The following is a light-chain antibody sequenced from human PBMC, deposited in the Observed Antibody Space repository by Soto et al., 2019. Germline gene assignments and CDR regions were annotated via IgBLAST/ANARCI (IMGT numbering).Light chain of an antibody. CDR1: QSVGSNY. Sequence: EIVLTQSPGTLSLSPGERATLYCRASQSVGSNYLAWYQQNPGQAPRVLIYGASSRATGIPDRFSGSGSGADFTLAISRLEPEDFAVYYCQQYTTSPFTFGPGTKVDIK. CDR3: QQYTTSPFT. CDR2: GAS. J-gene: IGKJ3*01. V-gene: IGKV3-20*01.